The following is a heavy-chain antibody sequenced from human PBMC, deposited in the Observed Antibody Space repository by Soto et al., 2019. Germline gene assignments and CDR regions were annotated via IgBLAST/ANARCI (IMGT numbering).Heavy chain of an antibody. D-gene: IGHD4-4*01. CDR2: IYYSGST. Sequence: SETLSLTCTVSGGSISSSSYYWGWIRQPPGKGLEWIGSIYYSGSTYYNPSLKSRVTISVDTSKNQFSLKLSSVTAADTAVYYCAKHDYSNYIHYYYYMDVWGKGTTVTVSS. V-gene: IGHV4-39*01. CDR3: AKHDYSNYIHYYYYMDV. CDR1: GGSISSSSYY. J-gene: IGHJ6*03.